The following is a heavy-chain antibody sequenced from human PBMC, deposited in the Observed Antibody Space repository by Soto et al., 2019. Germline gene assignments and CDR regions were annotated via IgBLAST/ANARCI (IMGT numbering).Heavy chain of an antibody. CDR2: IYYSGST. CDR1: GGSISSGGYY. D-gene: IGHD5-18*01. J-gene: IGHJ5*02. Sequence: SETLSLTCTVSGGSISSGGYYWSWIRQHPGKGLEWIGYIYYSGSTYYNPSLKSRVTISVDTSKNQFSLKLSSVTAADTAVYYCAKDQYSYGYSWFDPWGQGTLVTVSS. V-gene: IGHV4-31*03. CDR3: AKDQYSYGYSWFDP.